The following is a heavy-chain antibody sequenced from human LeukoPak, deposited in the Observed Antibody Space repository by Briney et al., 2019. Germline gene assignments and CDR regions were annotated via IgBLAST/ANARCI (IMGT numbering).Heavy chain of an antibody. CDR2: IATDGGER. V-gene: IGHV3-30-3*01. Sequence: PGGSLRLSCAGSGFSFSYYVMHWVRQAPGKGLEWVALIATDGGERYYADSVKGRFTISRDNSKNTLYVQMNSLRAEDTAVYYCASNIMGYQLLVFDYWGQGTLVTVSS. D-gene: IGHD2-2*01. CDR3: ASNIMGYQLLVFDY. J-gene: IGHJ4*02. CDR1: GFSFSYYV.